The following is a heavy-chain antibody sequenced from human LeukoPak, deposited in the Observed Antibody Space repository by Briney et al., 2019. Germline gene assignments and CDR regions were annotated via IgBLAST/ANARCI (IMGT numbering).Heavy chain of an antibody. Sequence: ASVKVSCKASGYTFTGYYMHWVRQVPGQGLEWMGWINPNSGGTNYAQKFQGRVTMTRDTSISTAYMELSRLRSDDTAVYHCASESRGGSGSYMYWGQGTLVTVSS. CDR2: INPNSGGT. J-gene: IGHJ4*02. CDR1: GYTFTGYY. CDR3: ASESRGGSGSYMY. D-gene: IGHD3-10*01. V-gene: IGHV1-2*02.